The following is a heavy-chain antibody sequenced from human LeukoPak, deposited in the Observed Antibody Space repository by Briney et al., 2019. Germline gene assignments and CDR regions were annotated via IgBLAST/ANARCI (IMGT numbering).Heavy chain of an antibody. J-gene: IGHJ5*02. CDR1: GFTFATYA. V-gene: IGHV3-23*01. CDR3: AKDRELLFAHCWFDL. D-gene: IGHD3-10*01. CDR2: ISISSVDS. Sequence: PWGSLRLSCAASGFTFATYAMSLVRQAPGKGLEWVGGISISSVDSYYADSVKGRFSISRDDSKNTLYLQMDRLSDEDTAVYYCAKDRELLFAHCWFDLWGQGTLVTVSS.